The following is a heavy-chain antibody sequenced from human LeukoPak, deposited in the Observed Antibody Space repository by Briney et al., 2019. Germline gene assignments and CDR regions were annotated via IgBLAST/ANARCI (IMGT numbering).Heavy chain of an antibody. CDR3: ARDNEYCTGGTCRLDC. J-gene: IGHJ4*02. Sequence: GGSLRLSCASSGFTFSFYWMHWFRQAPGKGLVWVSRINNDGSSTSYAGSVKGRFTISRDNAKNTLYLQMNNLRAEDTAVYYCARDNEYCTGGTCRLDCWGQGALVTVSS. V-gene: IGHV3-74*01. D-gene: IGHD2-15*01. CDR1: GFTFSFYW. CDR2: INNDGSST.